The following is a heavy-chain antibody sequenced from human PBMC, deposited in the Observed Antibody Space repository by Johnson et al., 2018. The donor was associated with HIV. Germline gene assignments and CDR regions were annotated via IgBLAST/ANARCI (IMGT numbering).Heavy chain of an antibody. CDR3: AKALGWELSI. Sequence: VQLVESGGGVVRPGGSLRLSCVASGFTFDDYDMSWVRQAPGKGLEWVSGINWKGGSPGYADSVKGRFTISRDNSKNTLYLQMNGLRAEDTAVYYCAKALGWELSIWGQGTMVTVSS. D-gene: IGHD1-26*01. V-gene: IGHV3-20*04. CDR1: GFTFDDYD. CDR2: INWKGGSP. J-gene: IGHJ3*02.